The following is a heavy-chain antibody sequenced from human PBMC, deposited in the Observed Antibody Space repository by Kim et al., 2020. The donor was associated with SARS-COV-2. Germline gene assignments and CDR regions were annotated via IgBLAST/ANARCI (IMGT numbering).Heavy chain of an antibody. V-gene: IGHV3-74*01. CDR2: INSDGSST. CDR3: ARDRVRGGATTGFDY. J-gene: IGHJ4*02. Sequence: GGSLRLSCAASGFTFSSYWMHWVRQAPGKGLVWVSRINSDGSSTSYADSVKGRFTISRDNAKNTLYLQMNSLRAEDTAVYYCARDRVRGGATTGFDYWGQGTLVTVSS. CDR1: GFTFSSYW. D-gene: IGHD1-26*01.